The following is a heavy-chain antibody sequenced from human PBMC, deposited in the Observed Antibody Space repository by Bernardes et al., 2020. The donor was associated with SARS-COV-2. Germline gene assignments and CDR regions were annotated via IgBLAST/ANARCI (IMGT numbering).Heavy chain of an antibody. CDR2: INWNSGSI. Sequence: GGSLRLSCVASGFTFNDYAMHWVRQVPGKGLEWVSGINWNSGSIGYADSVKGRFTISRDNRKSSLYLQMNSLRVDDTALYSCAKDLGLMARKQRPNGMHVWGQGTTVIVSS. CDR1: GFTFNDYA. V-gene: IGHV3-9*01. J-gene: IGHJ6*02. D-gene: IGHD7-27*01. CDR3: AKDLGLMARKQRPNGMHV.